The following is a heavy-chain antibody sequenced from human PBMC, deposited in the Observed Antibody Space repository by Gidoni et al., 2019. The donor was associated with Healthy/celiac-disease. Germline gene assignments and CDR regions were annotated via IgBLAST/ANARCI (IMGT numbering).Heavy chain of an antibody. J-gene: IGHJ3*02. CDR2: IDPSDSYT. D-gene: IGHD3-22*01. Sequence: EVQLVQSGAEVKKPGESLRISCKGSGYSFTSYWISWVRQMPGKGLEWMGRIDPSDSYTNYSPSFQGHVTISADKSISTAYLQWSSLKASDTAMYYCARHIGSGYYSTMQDDAFDIWGQGTMVTVSS. V-gene: IGHV5-10-1*03. CDR1: GYSFTSYW. CDR3: ARHIGSGYYSTMQDDAFDI.